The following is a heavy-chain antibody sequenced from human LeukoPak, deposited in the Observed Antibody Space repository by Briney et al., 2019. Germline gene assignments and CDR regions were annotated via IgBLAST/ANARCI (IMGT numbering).Heavy chain of an antibody. V-gene: IGHV3-48*02. CDR2: ISSSSSTI. CDR1: GFTFSSYS. D-gene: IGHD4-11*01. J-gene: IGHJ6*02. CDR3: ARNPYSFYYYYGMDV. Sequence: GGSLRLSCAASGFTFSSYSMNWVRQAPGKGLEWVSYISSSSSTIYYADSVKGRFTISRDNAKNSLYLQMNSLRDEDTAVYYCARNPYSFYYYYGMDVWGQGTTVTVSS.